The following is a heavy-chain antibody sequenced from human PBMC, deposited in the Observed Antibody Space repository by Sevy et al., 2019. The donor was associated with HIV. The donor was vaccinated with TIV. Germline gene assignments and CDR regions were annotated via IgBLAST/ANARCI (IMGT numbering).Heavy chain of an antibody. CDR1: GYTLSSYD. D-gene: IGHD6-13*01. CDR3: ARADLDSSTFFYYYGMDV. V-gene: IGHV1-8*01. CDR2: MNPDSGRR. Sequence: ASVKVSCKASGYTLSSYDIHWVRQATGQGLEWMGWMNPDSGRRGYARRFQGRVTMTTNTSIGTAYMEHRSLRSEDSAVYYCARADLDSSTFFYYYGMDVWGQGTTVTVSS. J-gene: IGHJ6*02.